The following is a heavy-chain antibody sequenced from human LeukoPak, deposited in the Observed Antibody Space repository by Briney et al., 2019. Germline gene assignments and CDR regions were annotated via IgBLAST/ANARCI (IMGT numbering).Heavy chain of an antibody. V-gene: IGHV3-33*01. CDR2: VWSDGNTK. CDR1: GFAFNTYG. CDR3: TRDSSSRKFDL. Sequence: GGSLRLSCAASGFAFNTYGMHWVRQAPGKGLEWLAVVWSDGNTKYYADSVKGRFAISRDNSRYTLYLQMNSLRVEDTAVYFCTRDSSSRKFDLWGRGTLVTVSS. J-gene: IGHJ2*01.